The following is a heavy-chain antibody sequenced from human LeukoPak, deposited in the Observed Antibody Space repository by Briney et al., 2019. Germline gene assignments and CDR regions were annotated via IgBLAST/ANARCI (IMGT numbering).Heavy chain of an antibody. J-gene: IGHJ3*02. Sequence: PRGSLRLSCAASGFTFSSYEMNWVRQAPGKGLEGVSYISSSGYNIYYANPLKGPFNISRDNAKNSLSLEMDRVRDEDTAVYYCARHIAAAGDGFDIWGQGTMVTVSS. CDR2: ISSSGYNI. D-gene: IGHD6-13*01. CDR1: GFTFSSYE. V-gene: IGHV3-48*03. CDR3: ARHIAAAGDGFDI.